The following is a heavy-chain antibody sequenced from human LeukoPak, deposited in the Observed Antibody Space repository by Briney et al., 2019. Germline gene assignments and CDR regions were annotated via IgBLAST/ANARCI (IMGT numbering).Heavy chain of an antibody. CDR3: ARGSFYDGSSVDPHYYYYDYYMDV. J-gene: IGHJ6*03. CDR1: GGSIRGFY. CDR2: IHYSGGT. V-gene: IGHV4-59*08. D-gene: IGHD2/OR15-2a*01. Sequence: SETLSLTCTVSGGSIRGFYWSWIRQPPGKGLEWIGYIHYSGGTNYKPSLRSRATISVDTSKNQFSLKMTSLTAADTAVYYCARGSFYDGSSVDPHYYYYDYYMDVWGKGTTVTVS.